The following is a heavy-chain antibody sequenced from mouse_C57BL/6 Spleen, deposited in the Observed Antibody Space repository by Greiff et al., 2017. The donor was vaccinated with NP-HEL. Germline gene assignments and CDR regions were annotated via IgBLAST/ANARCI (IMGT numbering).Heavy chain of an antibody. CDR3: ARGDSNYGY. V-gene: IGHV5-4*01. CDR1: GFTFSSYA. J-gene: IGHJ2*01. Sequence: EVQLVESGGGLVKPGGSLKLSCAASGFTFSSYAMSWVRQTPEKRLEWVATISDGGSYTYYPDNVKGRFTISRDNAKNNLYLQMSHLKSEDTAMYYCARGDSNYGYWGQGTTLTVSS. CDR2: ISDGGSYT. D-gene: IGHD2-5*01.